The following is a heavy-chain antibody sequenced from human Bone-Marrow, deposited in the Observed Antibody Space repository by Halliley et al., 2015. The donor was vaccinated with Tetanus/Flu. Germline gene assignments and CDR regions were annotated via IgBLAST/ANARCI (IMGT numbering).Heavy chain of an antibody. CDR2: ISGSGGST. V-gene: IGHV3-23*01. CDR1: GITFSSYA. Sequence: SLRLSCAASGITFSSYAMNWVRQAPGKGLEWVSAISGSGGSTFYADSVKGRFTISRDNFKNTLYLQMNSLRAEDTAVYYCAKPGRSSGWHWGVIDYWGQGTLVTVSS. D-gene: IGHD6-19*01. CDR3: AKPGRSSGWHWGVIDY. J-gene: IGHJ4*02.